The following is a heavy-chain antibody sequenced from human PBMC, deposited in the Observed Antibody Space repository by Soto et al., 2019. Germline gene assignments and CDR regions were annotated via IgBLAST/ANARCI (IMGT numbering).Heavy chain of an antibody. CDR2: ISYDGSNK. V-gene: IGHV3-30*18. D-gene: IGHD2-2*01. CDR1: GFTLSSYG. Sequence: PGGTLRICCAVSGFTLSSYGMHWVRQAPGKGLEWVAVISYDGSNKYYADSVKGRFTISRDNSKNTLYLQMSSLRAEDTAVYYCAKDSKDFVLLPFSPQYYYHDYMDFWGKGTTVT. CDR3: AKDSKDFVLLPFSPQYYYHDYMDF. J-gene: IGHJ6*03.